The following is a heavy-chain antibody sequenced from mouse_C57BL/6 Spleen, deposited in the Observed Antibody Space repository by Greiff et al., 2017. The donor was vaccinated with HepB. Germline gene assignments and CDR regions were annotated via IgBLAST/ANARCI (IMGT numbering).Heavy chain of an antibody. Sequence: EVKVVESGGDLVKPGGSLKLSCAASGFTFSSYGMSWVRQTPDTRLEWVATISSGGSYTYYPDSVKVRFPISRDNAKNTLYMQMSSLKSEDTAMYYFARRGGNWFAYWGQGTLVTVSA. CDR3: ARRGGNWFAY. CDR1: GFTFSSYG. J-gene: IGHJ3*01. D-gene: IGHD1-1*02. CDR2: ISSGGSYT. V-gene: IGHV5-6*02.